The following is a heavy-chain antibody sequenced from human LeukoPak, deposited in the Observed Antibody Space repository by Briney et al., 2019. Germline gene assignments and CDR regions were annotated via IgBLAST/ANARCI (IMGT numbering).Heavy chain of an antibody. CDR3: AREVAGLDY. CDR1: GGSFSGYY. D-gene: IGHD5-12*01. J-gene: IGHJ4*02. CDR2: INHSGST. V-gene: IGHV4-34*01. Sequence: PSETLSLTCAVYGGSFSGYYWSWIRQLPGKGLEWIGEINHSGSTNYNPSLKSRVTISVDTSKNQFSLKLSSVTAADTAVYYCAREVAGLDYWGQGTLVTVSS.